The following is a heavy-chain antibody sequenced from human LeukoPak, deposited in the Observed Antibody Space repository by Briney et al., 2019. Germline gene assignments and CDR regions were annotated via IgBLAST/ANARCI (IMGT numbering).Heavy chain of an antibody. CDR2: ISYDGSNK. Sequence: GGSLRLSCAASGFTFSSYAMHWVRQAPGKGLEWVAVISYDGSNKYYADSVKGRFTISRDNSKNTLYLQMNSLRAEDTAVYYCARADYGSGSGRAFDIWGQGTMVTVSS. D-gene: IGHD2-15*01. CDR3: ARADYGSGSGRAFDI. CDR1: GFTFSSYA. J-gene: IGHJ3*02. V-gene: IGHV3-30*01.